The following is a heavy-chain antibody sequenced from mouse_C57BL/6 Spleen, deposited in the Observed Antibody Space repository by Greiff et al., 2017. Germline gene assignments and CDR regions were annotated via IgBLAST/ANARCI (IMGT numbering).Heavy chain of an antibody. J-gene: IGHJ2*01. CDR2: IDPGDGAT. CDR1: GFHIKGYY. Sequence: VQLQQSGPELVKPGASVKLSCTASGFHIKGYYMHWVKQRTEQGLEWIGRIDPGDGATKYAPKFKGKATLTVDTSSNTAYLQLRSLTSEDSAVYFCARRREYCGYYYCAYWGQGTTLTVS. D-gene: IGHD2-2*01. CDR3: ARRREYCGYYYCAY. V-gene: IGHV14-2*01.